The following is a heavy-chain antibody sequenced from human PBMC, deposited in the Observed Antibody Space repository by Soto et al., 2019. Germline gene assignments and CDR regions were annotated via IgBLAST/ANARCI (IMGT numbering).Heavy chain of an antibody. V-gene: IGHV3-33*05. D-gene: IGHD3-16*01. CDR2: TSYDGSNK. CDR1: GFTFRSYV. J-gene: IGHJ6*02. Sequence: QVQLVESGGGVVQPGTSLRLSCVGSGFTFRSYVIHWVRQAPGKGLEWVALTSYDGSNKDYGDSAKGRFTISRDNSRNTVDLQMDSLRREDTAFYYCARGWTTGGLDVWGQGTMVSVSS. CDR3: ARGWTTGGLDV.